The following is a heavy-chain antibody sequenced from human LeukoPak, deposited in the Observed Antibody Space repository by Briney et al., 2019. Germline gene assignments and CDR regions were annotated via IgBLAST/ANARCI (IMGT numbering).Heavy chain of an antibody. CDR1: GFTVSRNY. CDR3: ARAGPSSSWHQFDY. V-gene: IGHV3-66*01. Sequence: GGSLRLSCAASGFTVSRNYMSWVRQAPGKGLEWVSVIYSGGSTYYADSVKGRFTISRDNSKNTLYLQINSLRAEDTAVYYCARAGPSSSWHQFDYWGQGTLVTVSS. J-gene: IGHJ4*02. D-gene: IGHD6-13*01. CDR2: IYSGGST.